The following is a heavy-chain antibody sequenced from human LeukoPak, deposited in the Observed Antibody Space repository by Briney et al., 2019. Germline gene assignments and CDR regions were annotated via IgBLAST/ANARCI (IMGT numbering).Heavy chain of an antibody. Sequence: PGGSLRVSCAASGFTFSDNYMSWIRQAPGKGLEWVSYISSSGNTTKNADSVKGRFTITRDNAKNSRYLQMNSLRAEDTAVYYCARDGGSAWFLDYWGQGTLVTVSS. CDR3: ARDGGSAWFLDY. CDR2: ISSSGNTT. D-gene: IGHD6-19*01. V-gene: IGHV3-11*04. CDR1: GFTFSDNY. J-gene: IGHJ4*02.